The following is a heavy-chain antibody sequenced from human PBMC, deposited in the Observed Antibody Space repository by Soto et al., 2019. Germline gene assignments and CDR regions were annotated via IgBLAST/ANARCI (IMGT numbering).Heavy chain of an antibody. D-gene: IGHD6-13*01. CDR3: ARSRRGALFSSSLYFDY. CDR2: IYYSGST. V-gene: IGHV4-31*03. Sequence: QVQLQESGPGLVKPSQTLSLTCTVSGGSISSGGYYWSWIRQHPGKGLEWIGYIYYSGSTYYNPSLKSRVTISVDTSKNQFSLKLSSVTAADTAVYYCARSRRGALFSSSLYFDYWGQGTLVTVSS. CDR1: GGSISSGGYY. J-gene: IGHJ4*02.